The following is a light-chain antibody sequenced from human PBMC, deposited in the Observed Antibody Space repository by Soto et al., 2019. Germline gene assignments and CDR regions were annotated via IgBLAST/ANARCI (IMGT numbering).Light chain of an antibody. CDR1: QNLVNGAGITY. J-gene: IGKJ2*02. V-gene: IGKV2-30*01. CDR2: KVS. Sequence: DVVLTQSPLSLSVTLGQPASISCRSSQNLVNGAGITYLNWYHQRPGHSPRRLIYKVSIRDFGVPDRFSGSGSGTDFTLRINRVEADDVGLYYCAQGSFWPPCTFGQGTQLDI. CDR3: AQGSFWPPCT.